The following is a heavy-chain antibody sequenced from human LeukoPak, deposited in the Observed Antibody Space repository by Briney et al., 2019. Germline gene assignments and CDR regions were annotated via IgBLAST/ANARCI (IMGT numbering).Heavy chain of an antibody. Sequence: GGSLRLSCAASGFTFRTYWMNWVRQAPGKGLEWVANLKEDGSEKYYVDSVKGRFTISRDNAKNSLYLQMNSLRAEDTAVYYCARDPSLTTGYFYYMDVWGKGTTVTVSS. J-gene: IGHJ6*03. D-gene: IGHD2-8*02. CDR2: LKEDGSEK. CDR1: GFTFRTYW. V-gene: IGHV3-7*01. CDR3: ARDPSLTTGYFYYMDV.